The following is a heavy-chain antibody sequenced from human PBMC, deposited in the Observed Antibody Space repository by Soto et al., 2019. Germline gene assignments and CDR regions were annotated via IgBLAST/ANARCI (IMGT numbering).Heavy chain of an antibody. CDR1: GGSISGYY. Sequence: ESLSLTFTVSGGSISGYYWSWIRQPAGKGLEWIWSMYNSERTNYNTSLKSRVTMSMDTSKNQFSLKLTSVTAADTAVYFCAREPPDNSYFYXWGQVTLVTVSX. D-gene: IGHD1-1*01. CDR3: AREPPDNSYFYX. J-gene: IGHJ4*02. CDR2: MYNSERT. V-gene: IGHV4-4*07.